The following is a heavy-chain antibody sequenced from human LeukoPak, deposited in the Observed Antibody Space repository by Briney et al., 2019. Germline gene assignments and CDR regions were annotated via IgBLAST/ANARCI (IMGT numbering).Heavy chain of an antibody. Sequence: GGSLRLSCAASGFTFDDYAMHWVRQAPGKGLEWVSGISWNSGSIGYADSVKGRFTISRDNAKNSLYLQMNSLRAEDMALYYCAKDGAHYYGSGGNYMDVWGKGTTVTVSS. CDR2: ISWNSGSI. V-gene: IGHV3-9*03. CDR1: GFTFDDYA. D-gene: IGHD3-10*01. J-gene: IGHJ6*03. CDR3: AKDGAHYYGSGGNYMDV.